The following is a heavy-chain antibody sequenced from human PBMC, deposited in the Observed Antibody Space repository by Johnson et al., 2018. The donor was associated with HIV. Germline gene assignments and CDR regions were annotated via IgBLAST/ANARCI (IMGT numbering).Heavy chain of an antibody. J-gene: IGHJ3*01. V-gene: IGHV3-33*01. D-gene: IGHD6-13*01. CDR2: IWYDGSTK. CDR3: ARDGKYSSIGPDAFDV. Sequence: QMHLVESGGGVVQPGRSLRLSCAASGFTFSSHGMHWVRQAPGKGLEWVAVIWYDGSTKYYADSVKGRFTISRDNSNNTLYLQMNSLRAEDTAVYFCARDGKYSSIGPDAFDVWGQGTMVAVSS. CDR1: GFTFSSHG.